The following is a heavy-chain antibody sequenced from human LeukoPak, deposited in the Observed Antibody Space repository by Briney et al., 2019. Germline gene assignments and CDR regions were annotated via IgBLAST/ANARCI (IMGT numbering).Heavy chain of an antibody. J-gene: IGHJ4*02. CDR3: ARDVGGYNYGYSLDY. CDR2: IYTSGRT. CDR1: GGSISTYY. Sequence: SETLSLTCTVSGGSISTYYCSWIRQPAGKGLEWIGRIYTSGRTSYNSSLKSRVTMSVDTSKNQFSLKLSSVTAADTAVYYCARDVGGYNYGYSLDYWGQGTLVSVSS. V-gene: IGHV4-4*07. D-gene: IGHD5-18*01.